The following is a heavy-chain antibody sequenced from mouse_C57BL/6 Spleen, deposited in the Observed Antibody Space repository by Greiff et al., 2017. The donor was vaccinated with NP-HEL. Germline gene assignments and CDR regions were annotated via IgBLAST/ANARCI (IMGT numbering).Heavy chain of an antibody. CDR1: GFTFSDYG. Sequence: EVKLMESGGGLVKPGGSLKLSCAASGFTFSDYGMHWVRQAPEKGLEWVAYISSGSSTIYYADTVKGRFTISRDNAKNTLFLQMTSLRAEDTAMYYCARQRVPDYWGQGTTLTVSS. CDR2: ISSGSSTI. D-gene: IGHD2-14*01. J-gene: IGHJ2*01. CDR3: ARQRVPDY. V-gene: IGHV5-17*01.